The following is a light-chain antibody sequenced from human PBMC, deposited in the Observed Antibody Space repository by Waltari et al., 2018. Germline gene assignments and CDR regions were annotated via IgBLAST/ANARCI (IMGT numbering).Light chain of an antibody. V-gene: IGLV1-40*01. CDR2: GNN. CDR1: SSNIGAGYA. J-gene: IGLJ3*02. Sequence: QSVLTQPPSVSGAPGQRVTISCTGSSSNIGAGYAVHWFQQLPGTAPKLLIYGNNNRPSGVPDRCSGSKSGTSASLAISGLQAEDEADYHCQSYDSSLSGAWVFGGGTKLTVL. CDR3: QSYDSSLSGAWV.